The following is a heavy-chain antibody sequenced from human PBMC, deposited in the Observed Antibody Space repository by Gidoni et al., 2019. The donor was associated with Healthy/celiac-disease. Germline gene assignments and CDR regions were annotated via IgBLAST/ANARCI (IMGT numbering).Heavy chain of an antibody. J-gene: IGHJ4*02. CDR2: ISWNGGST. V-gene: IGHV3-43*01. CDR1: VFPSDDYT. Sequence: EVQLVESGGVVLQPGGSLRPHCAASVFPSDDYTMHWVCQAPGKGLVWVSVISWNGGSTYYAGSVKSRFTISRDNSKNSLYLQMNSLRTEDTALYYCAKDGYCSGGSCYGYFDYWGQGTLVTVSS. D-gene: IGHD2-15*01. CDR3: AKDGYCSGGSCYGYFDY.